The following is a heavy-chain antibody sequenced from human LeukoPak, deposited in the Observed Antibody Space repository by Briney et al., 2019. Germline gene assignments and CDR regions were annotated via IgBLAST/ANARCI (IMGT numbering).Heavy chain of an antibody. J-gene: IGHJ4*02. Sequence: GGFLRLSCAASGFTFSSYAMSWVRQAPGKGLEWVSAISGSGGSTYYADSVKGRFTISRDNSKNTLYLQMNSLRAEDTAVYYCAKSEYYDILTGYFGRDYYFDYWGQGTLVTVSS. CDR3: AKSEYYDILTGYFGRDYYFDY. CDR1: GFTFSSYA. CDR2: ISGSGGST. V-gene: IGHV3-23*01. D-gene: IGHD3-9*01.